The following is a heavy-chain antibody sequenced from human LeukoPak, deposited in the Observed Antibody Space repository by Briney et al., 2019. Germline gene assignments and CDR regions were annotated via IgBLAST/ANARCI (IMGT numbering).Heavy chain of an antibody. Sequence: GGSLRLSCAASGFTFSSYGMHWVRQAPGKGLEWVAVIWYDGSNKYYADSVKGRFTISRDNSKNTLYLQMNSLRAEDTAVYYCARVAARDGYNLNWFDPWGQGTLVTVSS. CDR3: ARVAARDGYNLNWFDP. D-gene: IGHD5-24*01. J-gene: IGHJ5*02. CDR1: GFTFSSYG. CDR2: IWYDGSNK. V-gene: IGHV3-33*01.